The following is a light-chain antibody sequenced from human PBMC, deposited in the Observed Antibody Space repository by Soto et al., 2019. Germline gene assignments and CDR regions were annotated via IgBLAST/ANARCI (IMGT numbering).Light chain of an antibody. J-gene: IGKJ4*01. CDR3: QQYNSDPLT. CDR1: QDISNS. Sequence: DIQMTQSPSSLSASVGDRVTITCRASQDISNSLAWYQQKPGKVPKVLIYAASILQSGVPARFSGSGSGTDYTLPISSLQPEDVATYYCQQYNSDPLTFGGGTKVEI. V-gene: IGKV1-27*01. CDR2: AAS.